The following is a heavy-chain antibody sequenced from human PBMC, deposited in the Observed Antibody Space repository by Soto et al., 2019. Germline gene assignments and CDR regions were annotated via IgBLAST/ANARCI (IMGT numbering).Heavy chain of an antibody. CDR1: GFTFSSYW. D-gene: IGHD4-4*01. J-gene: IGHJ6*02. Sequence: GGSLRLSCAASGFTFSSYWMSWVRQAPGKGLEWVANIKQDGSEKYYVDSVKGRFTISRDNAKNSLYLQMNSLRAEDTAVYYCARDITTVHRPYYYGMDVWGQGTTVTVSS. V-gene: IGHV3-7*01. CDR2: IKQDGSEK. CDR3: ARDITTVHRPYYYGMDV.